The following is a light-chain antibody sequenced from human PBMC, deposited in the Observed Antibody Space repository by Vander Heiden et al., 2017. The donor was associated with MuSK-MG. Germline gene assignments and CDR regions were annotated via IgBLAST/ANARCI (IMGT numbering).Light chain of an antibody. CDR3: HQYASVTVP. Sequence: SLGERATINCKSSQSVLYSSNNKNYLAWFQQKPGQPPKLLIYWASTRESGVPDRFSGSGSGTDFSPTLRSLQAEDVAFYYCHQYASVTVPFGQGTKVEIK. V-gene: IGKV4-1*01. CDR1: QSVLYSSNNKNY. CDR2: WAS. J-gene: IGKJ1*01.